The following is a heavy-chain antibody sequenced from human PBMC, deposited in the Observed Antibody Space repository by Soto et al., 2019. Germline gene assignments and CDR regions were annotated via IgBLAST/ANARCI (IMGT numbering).Heavy chain of an antibody. J-gene: IGHJ4*02. CDR2: IKYDGSEI. CDR3: VNSYAARGWYEGSDY. V-gene: IGHV3-7*03. Sequence: PVGSVRLSCAASGFTFRSSWMSWVRLRPGNGLEWVANIKYDGSEIYYVDSVKGRFTISRDNAKNTLHLQMSSLRVEDTAVYYCVNSYAARGWYEGSDYWGRGTVVTVSS. D-gene: IGHD6-19*01. CDR1: GFTFRSSW.